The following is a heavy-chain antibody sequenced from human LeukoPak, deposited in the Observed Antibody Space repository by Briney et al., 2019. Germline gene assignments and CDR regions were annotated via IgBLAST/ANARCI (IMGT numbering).Heavy chain of an antibody. CDR2: IKHSGST. J-gene: IGHJ3*02. Sequence: PSGTLSLTCAVSVDPISSSNWRSWARQPPGKWLEWIGEIKHSGSTNYNPSLKSRVTISVDTSKNQFSLKLSSVTAADTAVYYCAKSNGYGLVDIWGQGTMVTVSS. CDR3: AKSNGYGLVDI. D-gene: IGHD3-10*01. V-gene: IGHV4-4*02. CDR1: VDPISSSNW.